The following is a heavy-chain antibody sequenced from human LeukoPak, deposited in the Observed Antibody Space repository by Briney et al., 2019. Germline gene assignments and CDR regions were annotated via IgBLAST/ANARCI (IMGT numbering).Heavy chain of an antibody. CDR1: GYSINSAYY. J-gene: IGHJ5*02. CDR3: ARLTPGKNWSDP. Sequence: PSETLSLTCAVSGYSINSAYYWGWIRQPPGKGLEWIGSMYHSGITYYNPSLKSRVTISVDTSKNQFSLKLNSVTAADTAVYYCARLTPGKNWSDPWGQGTLVTVSS. CDR2: MYHSGIT. D-gene: IGHD3-10*01. V-gene: IGHV4-38-2*01.